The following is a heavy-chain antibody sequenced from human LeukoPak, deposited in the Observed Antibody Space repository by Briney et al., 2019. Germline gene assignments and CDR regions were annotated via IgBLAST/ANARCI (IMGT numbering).Heavy chain of an antibody. CDR2: ISYDGSNK. CDR3: AKDKRERGAYYYDSSGLLDY. D-gene: IGHD3-22*01. Sequence: GGSLRLSCAASGFTFSSYGMHWVRQAPGKGLEWVAVISYDGSNKYYADSVKGRFTISRDNSKNTLYLQMNSLRAEDTAVYYCAKDKRERGAYYYDSSGLLDYWGQGTLVTVSS. V-gene: IGHV3-30*18. J-gene: IGHJ4*02. CDR1: GFTFSSYG.